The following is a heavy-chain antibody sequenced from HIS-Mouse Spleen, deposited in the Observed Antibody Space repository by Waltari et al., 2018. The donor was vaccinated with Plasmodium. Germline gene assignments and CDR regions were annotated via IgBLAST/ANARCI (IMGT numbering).Heavy chain of an antibody. Sequence: EVQLVASGGGLVQPGGSLRISWVAYGFTFRSSWTSWVRQAPGKGAGEETNIKQDGNEKYYVGSVKGRFTISRDNAKNSLYLQMNSLRAEDTAVYYCASSWYWYFDLWGRGTLVTVSS. CDR2: IKQDGNEK. CDR3: ASSWYWYFDL. J-gene: IGHJ2*01. V-gene: IGHV3-7*01. CDR1: GFTFRSSW. D-gene: IGHD6-13*01.